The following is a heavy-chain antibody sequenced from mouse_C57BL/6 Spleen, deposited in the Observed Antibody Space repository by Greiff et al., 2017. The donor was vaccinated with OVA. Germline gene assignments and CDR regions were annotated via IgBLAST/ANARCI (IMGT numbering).Heavy chain of an antibody. CDR1: GFTFSSYA. Sequence: EVKLMESGGGLVKPGGSLKLSCAASGFTFSSYAMSWVRQTPEKRLEWVATISDGGSYTYSPDNVKGRFTFSRATAKNNLYLQMSHLKSENTAMYYCAREKGTYDCWGQDTTLTVSS. V-gene: IGHV5-4*01. CDR3: AREKGTYDC. CDR2: ISDGGSYT. J-gene: IGHJ2*01. D-gene: IGHD3-3*01.